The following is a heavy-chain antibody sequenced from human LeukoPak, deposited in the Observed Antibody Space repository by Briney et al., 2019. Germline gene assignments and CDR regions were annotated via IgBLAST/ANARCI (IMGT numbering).Heavy chain of an antibody. CDR1: GLTFSSYA. J-gene: IGHJ4*02. V-gene: IGHV3-48*04. Sequence: GGSLRLSCAASGLTFSSYAMSWVRQAPGKGLEWVSYISSSSSTIYYADSVKGRFTISRDNAKNSLYLQMNSLRVEDTAVYYCARDGGYDSRTYYFDYWGQETLVTVSS. D-gene: IGHD3-22*01. CDR2: ISSSSSTI. CDR3: ARDGGYDSRTYYFDY.